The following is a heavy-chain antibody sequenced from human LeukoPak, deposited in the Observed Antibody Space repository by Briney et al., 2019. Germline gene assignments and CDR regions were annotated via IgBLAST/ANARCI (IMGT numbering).Heavy chain of an antibody. D-gene: IGHD4-11*01. CDR2: IRYAGSNK. Sequence: GGSLRLSCAASGFTFSNYGMHWVRQAPGKGLEWVSFIRYAGSNKYRADSVKGRFTVSRDNTKNTLYLQMNSLRAEDTAAYYCAKEKNDYSDYSYMDVWGKGTTVTVSS. CDR1: GFTFSNYG. V-gene: IGHV3-30*02. J-gene: IGHJ6*03. CDR3: AKEKNDYSDYSYMDV.